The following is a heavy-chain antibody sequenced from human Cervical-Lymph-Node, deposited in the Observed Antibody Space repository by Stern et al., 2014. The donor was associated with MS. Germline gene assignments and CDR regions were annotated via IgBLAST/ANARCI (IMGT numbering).Heavy chain of an antibody. V-gene: IGHV1-18*01. D-gene: IGHD3-22*01. Sequence: QVQLVESGAEVKKPGASGKVSCKASGYTFTSYGITWVRQAPGQGLEWMGWISTYNGNTNYAQNLQGRITMTTDTSTCTAYMELRSLRSDDTAVYYCARDGAYYYDSSGDLDYWGQGTLVTVSS. CDR2: ISTYNGNT. J-gene: IGHJ4*02. CDR1: GYTFTSYG. CDR3: ARDGAYYYDSSGDLDY.